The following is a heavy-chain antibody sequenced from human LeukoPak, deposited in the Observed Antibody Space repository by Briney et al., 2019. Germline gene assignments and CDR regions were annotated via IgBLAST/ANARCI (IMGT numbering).Heavy chain of an antibody. D-gene: IGHD6-19*01. CDR3: ARDLGYSSGPNY. Sequence: GGSLRLSCAASGFTFSSYGMNWVRQAPGKGLEWVSYISGGSSFTYYVDSVKGRFTISRDNAKNSLYLQMNSLRAEDTAVYYCARDLGYSSGPNYWGQGTRVTVSS. V-gene: IGHV3-21*01. CDR1: GFTFSSYG. CDR2: ISGGSSFT. J-gene: IGHJ4*02.